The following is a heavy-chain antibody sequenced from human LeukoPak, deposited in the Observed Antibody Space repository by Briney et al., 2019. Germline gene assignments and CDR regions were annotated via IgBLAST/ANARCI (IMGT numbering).Heavy chain of an antibody. CDR2: IRNDGTDK. D-gene: IGHD2-15*01. CDR3: AKAEEGYCSGGSCYSLNY. V-gene: IGHV3-30*02. J-gene: IGHJ4*02. CDR1: GFTFRNYG. Sequence: GGSLRLSCAASGFTFRNYGMHWVRQAPGKGLHWVAFIRNDGTDKYYTDAVKGRFTISRDNSKNTLYLQMNSLRTEDTAVYYCAKAEEGYCSGGSCYSLNYWGQGALVTVSS.